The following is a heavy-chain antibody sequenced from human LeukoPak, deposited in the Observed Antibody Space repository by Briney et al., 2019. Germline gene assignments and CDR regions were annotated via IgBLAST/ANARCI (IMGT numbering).Heavy chain of an antibody. CDR1: GFTFSSYG. J-gene: IGHJ4*02. CDR2: IRYDGSNK. V-gene: IGHV3-30*02. CDR3: SKDRGVFGVAYSLDY. Sequence: GGSLRLSCSASGFTFSSYGMHWVRQAPGKGLEWVAFIRYDGSNKYSADSVKGRFTISRDLSKNTLFLQMNSLRPEDTAVYYCSKDRGVFGVAYSLDYWGQGTLVTVSS. D-gene: IGHD3-3*01.